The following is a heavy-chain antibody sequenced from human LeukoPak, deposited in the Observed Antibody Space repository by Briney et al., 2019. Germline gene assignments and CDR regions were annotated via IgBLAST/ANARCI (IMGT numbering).Heavy chain of an antibody. Sequence: ASVKVSCKASGYTFTSYDINWVRQATGQGLEWMGWMNPNSGNTGYAQKFQGRVTMTRNTSISTAYMELSSLRSEDTAVYYCARGLFPLYCGGDCYRAGWFDPWGQGTLVTVSS. CDR3: ARGLFPLYCGGDCYRAGWFDP. J-gene: IGHJ5*02. V-gene: IGHV1-8*01. D-gene: IGHD2-21*01. CDR1: GYTFTSYD. CDR2: MNPNSGNT.